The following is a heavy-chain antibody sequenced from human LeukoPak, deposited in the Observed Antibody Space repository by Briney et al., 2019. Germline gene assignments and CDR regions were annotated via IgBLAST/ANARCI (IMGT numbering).Heavy chain of an antibody. J-gene: IGHJ3*02. Sequence: GGSLRLSCAASGFTFSSYGMHWVRQAPGKGLEWVAFIRYDGGNKYYADSVKGRFTISRDNSKNTLYLQMNSLRAEDTAVYYCAKDLGDIVVLPTANNAFDIWGQGTMVTVSS. CDR1: GFTFSSYG. V-gene: IGHV3-30*02. CDR3: AKDLGDIVVLPTANNAFDI. CDR2: IRYDGGNK. D-gene: IGHD2-2*01.